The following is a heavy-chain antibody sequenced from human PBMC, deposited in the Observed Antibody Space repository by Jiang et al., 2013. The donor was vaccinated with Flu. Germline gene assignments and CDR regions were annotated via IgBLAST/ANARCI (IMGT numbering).Heavy chain of an antibody. CDR2: ISGSGGST. V-gene: IGHV3-23*04. Sequence: QLVESGGGLVQPGGSLRLSCAASGFTFSSYAMSWVRQAPGKGLEWVSAISGSGGSTYYADSVKGRFTISRDNSKNTLYLQMNSLRAEDTAVYYCANSVHYGSGSYSTYYYYGMDVWGKGTTVTVSS. CDR3: ANSVHYGSGSYSTYYYYGMDV. CDR1: GFTFSSYA. D-gene: IGHD3-10*01. J-gene: IGHJ6*04.